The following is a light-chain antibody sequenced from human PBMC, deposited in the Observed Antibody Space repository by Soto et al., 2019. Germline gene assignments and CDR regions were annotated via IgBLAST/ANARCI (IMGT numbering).Light chain of an antibody. CDR2: ATS. V-gene: IGKV1D-16*01. CDR3: QQYNSYPYT. J-gene: IGKJ2*01. Sequence: MTQSPAYVSASIGHRFNITCRASQGIRRWVEWYQQKTGKAPKFLIYATSTLQSGVPSRYRGSGSGTEFTLTIRSLQPDDFETYYCQQYNSYPYTFGQGTKVDIK. CDR1: QGIRRW.